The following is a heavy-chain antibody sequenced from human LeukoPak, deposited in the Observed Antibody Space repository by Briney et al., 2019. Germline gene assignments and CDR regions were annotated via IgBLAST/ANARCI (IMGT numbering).Heavy chain of an antibody. CDR3: ARTPDIVVVPAAPGGGPYYYYGMDV. J-gene: IGHJ6*04. D-gene: IGHD2-2*01. CDR2: IIPIFGTA. Sequence: SVKVSCKASGGTFSSYSIIWVGQPPGQGLEWVGGIIPIFGTANYAQKSQDRVTITADDSTSTAYMELSSLRSEDTAVYYCARTPDIVVVPAAPGGGPYYYYGMDVWGKGTTVTVSS. CDR1: GGTFSSYS. V-gene: IGHV1-69*13.